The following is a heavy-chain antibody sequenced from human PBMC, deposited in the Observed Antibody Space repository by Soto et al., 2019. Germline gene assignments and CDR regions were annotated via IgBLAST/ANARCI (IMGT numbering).Heavy chain of an antibody. D-gene: IGHD4-17*01. Sequence: PGGSLRLSCAASGFTFSGSTMHWVRQASGKGLEWVGHIRTKANRYATVYAESVKGRFTISRDDSKNTAYLQVNSLKTEDTAVYYCTSQNGDFFEYWGQGALVTVSS. CDR1: GFTFSGST. CDR2: IRTKANRYAT. V-gene: IGHV3-73*01. CDR3: TSQNGDFFEY. J-gene: IGHJ4*02.